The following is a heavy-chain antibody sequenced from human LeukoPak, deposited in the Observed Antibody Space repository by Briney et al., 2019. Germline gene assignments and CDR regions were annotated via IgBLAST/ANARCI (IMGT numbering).Heavy chain of an antibody. V-gene: IGHV4-38-2*02. Sequence: SETLSLTRTVSGYSISSGYYWGWIRQPPGKGLEWIGSIYHTRSTYYNLSLKSRVTISVDTSKNQFSLKLSSVTAADTAVYYCARLHGYSYGYIAYWGQGTLVTVSS. CDR3: ARLHGYSYGYIAY. CDR2: IYHTRST. CDR1: GYSISSGYY. D-gene: IGHD5-18*01. J-gene: IGHJ4*02.